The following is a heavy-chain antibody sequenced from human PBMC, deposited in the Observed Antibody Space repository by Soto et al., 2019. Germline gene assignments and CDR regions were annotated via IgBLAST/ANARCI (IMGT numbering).Heavy chain of an antibody. V-gene: IGHV3-30-3*01. CDR3: ARAGYCSGGRCYSPYYYYYGMDV. CDR1: AFSFSHYA. Sequence: GGSLRLSCGASAFSFSHYAMHWVRQAPGKGLECVAVISYDGNIKRYADSVKGRFTISRDNSESTLYLQMNSLSPEDTAVYYCARAGYCSGGRCYSPYYYYYGMDVWGQGTTVTVSS. CDR2: ISYDGNIK. D-gene: IGHD2-15*01. J-gene: IGHJ6*02.